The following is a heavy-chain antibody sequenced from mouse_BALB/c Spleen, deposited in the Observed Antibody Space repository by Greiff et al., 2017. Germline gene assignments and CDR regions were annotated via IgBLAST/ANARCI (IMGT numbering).Heavy chain of an antibody. Sequence: EVKLLESGGGLVQPGGSRKLSCAASGFTFSSFGMHWVRQAPEKGLEWVAYISSGSSTIYYADTVKGRFTISRDNPKNTLFLQMTSLRSEDTAMYYCARSRDGYYPYAMDYWGQGTSVTVSS. CDR3: ARSRDGYYPYAMDY. J-gene: IGHJ4*01. CDR1: GFTFSSFG. D-gene: IGHD2-3*01. CDR2: ISSGSSTI. V-gene: IGHV5-17*02.